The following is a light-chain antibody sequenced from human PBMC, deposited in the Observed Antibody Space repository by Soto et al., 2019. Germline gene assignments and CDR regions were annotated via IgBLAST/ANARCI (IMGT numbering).Light chain of an antibody. CDR2: GAS. V-gene: IGKV3-20*01. CDR1: QTISNTF. CDR3: QQYGVSPT. Sequence: EIVLTQSPGTLSPSPGERATLSCRASQTISNTFLAWYQQRPGQAPRLLIYGASGRAAGIPDRFSGSGSGTDFTLSISRLEPEDFAVYYCQQYGVSPTFGGGTKVEIK. J-gene: IGKJ4*01.